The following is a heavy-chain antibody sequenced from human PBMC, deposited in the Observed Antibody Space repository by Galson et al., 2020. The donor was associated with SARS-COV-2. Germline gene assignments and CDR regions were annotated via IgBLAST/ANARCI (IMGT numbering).Heavy chain of an antibody. CDR1: GYTFTSYG. CDR2: ISAYNGNT. V-gene: IGHV1-18*01. D-gene: IGHD5-12*01. J-gene: IGHJ4*02. CDR3: ARTVMATLRPSDRVGFDY. Sequence: ASVKVSCKASGYTFTSYGISWVRQAPGQGLEWMGWISAYNGNTNYAQKLQGRVTMTTDTSTSTAYMELRSLRSDDTAVYYCARTVMATLRPSDRVGFDYWGQGTLVTVSS.